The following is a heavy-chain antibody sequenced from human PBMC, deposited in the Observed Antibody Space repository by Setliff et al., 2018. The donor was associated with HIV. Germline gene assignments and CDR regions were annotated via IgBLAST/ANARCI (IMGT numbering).Heavy chain of an antibody. CDR1: GYSFTTYD. Sequence: ASVKVSCKASGYSFTTYDINWVRQATGQGLEWMGWMNPHSGKTGYAQEFQGRVTMTWDTSTSTAYMELSSLRSDDTAVYYCARTDRDPWGQGTRVTSPQ. CDR3: ARTDRDP. J-gene: IGHJ5*01. V-gene: IGHV1-8*01. CDR2: MNPHSGKT.